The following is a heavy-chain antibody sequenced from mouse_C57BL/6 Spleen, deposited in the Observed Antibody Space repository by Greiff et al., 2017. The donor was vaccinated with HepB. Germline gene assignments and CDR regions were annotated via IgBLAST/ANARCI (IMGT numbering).Heavy chain of an antibody. CDR3: ARKASYYAYSGFAY. D-gene: IGHD2-2*01. CDR1: GYTFTDYN. CDR2: INPNNGGT. Sequence: EVQLQQSGPELVKPGASVKIPCKASGYTFTDYNMDWVKQSHGKSLEWIGDINPNNGGTIYNQKFKGKATLTVDMSSSTAYMELRSLTSEDTAVYYFARKASYYAYSGFAYWGQGTLVTVSA. J-gene: IGHJ3*01. V-gene: IGHV1-18*01.